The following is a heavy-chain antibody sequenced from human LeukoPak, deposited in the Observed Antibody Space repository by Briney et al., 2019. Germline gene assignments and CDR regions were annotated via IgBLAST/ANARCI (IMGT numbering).Heavy chain of an antibody. J-gene: IGHJ6*02. Sequence: GGSLRLSCAASGFTFSDYYMSWIRQAPGKGLEWVSYISSSGSTIYYADSVKGRFTISRDNAKNSLHLQMNSLRAEDTAVYYCARAQLSYYYYGMDVWGQGTTVTVSS. CDR1: GFTFSDYY. V-gene: IGHV3-11*01. CDR3: ARAQLSYYYYGMDV. D-gene: IGHD6-13*01. CDR2: ISSSGSTI.